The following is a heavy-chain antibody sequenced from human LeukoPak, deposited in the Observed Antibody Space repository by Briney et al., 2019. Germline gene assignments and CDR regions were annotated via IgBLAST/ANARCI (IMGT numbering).Heavy chain of an antibody. CDR2: IKTKTDGGTT. CDR1: GFTFSSAW. Sequence: GGSLRLSCAASGFTFSSAWMSWVRQAPGQGLEWLGRIKTKTDGGTTDYAAPVKGRFTISRDDSKETLYLQMNSLKSDDTAVYYCANIFGGNSHRSDYWGQGTLVTVSS. J-gene: IGHJ4*02. D-gene: IGHD4-23*01. V-gene: IGHV3-15*01. CDR3: ANIFGGNSHRSDY.